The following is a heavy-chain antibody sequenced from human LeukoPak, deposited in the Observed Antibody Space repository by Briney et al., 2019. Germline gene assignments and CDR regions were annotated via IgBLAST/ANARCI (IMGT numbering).Heavy chain of an antibody. CDR3: ARYRYCSSTSCYGSDYYYGMDV. V-gene: IGHV3-21*01. Sequence: GGSLRLSCAASGFTFSSYSMTWVRQAPGKGLEWVSSISSSSSYIYYADSVKGRFTISRDNAKNSLYLQMNSLRAEDTAVYYCARYRYCSSTSCYGSDYYYGMDVWGQGTTVTVSS. CDR1: GFTFSSYS. CDR2: ISSSSSYI. D-gene: IGHD2-2*01. J-gene: IGHJ6*02.